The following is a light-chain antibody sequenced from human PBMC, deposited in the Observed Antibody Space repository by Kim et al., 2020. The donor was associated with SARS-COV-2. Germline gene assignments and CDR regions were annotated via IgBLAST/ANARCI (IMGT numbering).Light chain of an antibody. Sequence: CTGSSPNIGAGYDVTWCRQLPGTAPELLLSGNTDRPSGVLARFSGSKSATSAPLAITVLQAENEADYYCQSYDGSLSAWMFGGGSQLTVL. CDR1: SPNIGAGYD. V-gene: IGLV1-40*01. J-gene: IGLJ3*02. CDR3: QSYDGSLSAWM. CDR2: GNT.